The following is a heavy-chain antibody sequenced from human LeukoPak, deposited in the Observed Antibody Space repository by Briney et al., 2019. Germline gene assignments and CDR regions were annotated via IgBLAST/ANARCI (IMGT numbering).Heavy chain of an antibody. CDR1: GYTFTGYY. D-gene: IGHD2-2*01. Sequence: ASVKVSCKASGYTFTGYYMHWVRQAPGQGLEWMGWINPNSGATNYAQKFQGRVTMTRDTSISTAYMELSRLRSDDTAVYYCAREYCSSTSCYPPDVWGQGTTVTVSS. V-gene: IGHV1-2*02. CDR3: AREYCSSTSCYPPDV. J-gene: IGHJ6*02. CDR2: INPNSGAT.